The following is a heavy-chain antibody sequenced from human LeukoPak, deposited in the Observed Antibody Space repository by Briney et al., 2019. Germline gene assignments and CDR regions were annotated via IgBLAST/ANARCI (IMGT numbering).Heavy chain of an antibody. J-gene: IGHJ6*03. CDR1: GYSFTTYW. V-gene: IGHV5-51*01. D-gene: IGHD2-2*01. CDR3: ARQRYCSSTSCGGYYYYMDV. CDR2: IYPGDSDT. Sequence: ESGGSLRLSCKGSGYSFTTYWIGWVRQMPGKGLEWMGIIYPGDSDTRYSPSFQGQVTISADKSISTAYLQWSSLRASDTAMYYCARQRYCSSTSCGGYYYYMDVWGKGTTVTVSS.